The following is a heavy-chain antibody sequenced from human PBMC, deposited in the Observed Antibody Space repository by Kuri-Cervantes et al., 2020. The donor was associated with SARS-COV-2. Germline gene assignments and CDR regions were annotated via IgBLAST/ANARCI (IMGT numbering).Heavy chain of an antibody. V-gene: IGHV3-73*01. CDR1: GFTLSGSA. D-gene: IGHD2/OR15-2a*01. CDR3: TRWILGTVSEYFFDH. Sequence: GESLKISCAASGFTLSGSAIHWVRQVPGKGLEWVGRIRSGGRTHATAYTEPLKGRFIISGDDSKNMAYLQMDSLKVEDTAVYYCTRWILGTVSEYFFDHWGQGTLVTVSS. J-gene: IGHJ4*02. CDR2: IRSGGRTHAT.